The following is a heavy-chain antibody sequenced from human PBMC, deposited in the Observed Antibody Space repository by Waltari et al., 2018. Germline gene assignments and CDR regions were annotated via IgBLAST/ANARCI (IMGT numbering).Heavy chain of an antibody. CDR2: IDPADGIT. CDR1: GYRFTAHY. J-gene: IGHJ5*02. D-gene: IGHD1-26*01. V-gene: IGHV1-69-2*01. Sequence: EVQLVQSGAEVKKPGATVKISCKVSGYRFTAHYLHWVQQAPGKGLEWVGLIDPADGITIYTENLQGRLTITADTSKETAYMELSSLRSEDTAVNYCATQRLRSGSYQWFDPWGQGTQVTVSS. CDR3: ATQRLRSGSYQWFDP.